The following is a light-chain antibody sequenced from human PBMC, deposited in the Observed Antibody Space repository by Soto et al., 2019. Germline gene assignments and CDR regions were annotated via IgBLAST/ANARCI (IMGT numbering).Light chain of an antibody. V-gene: IGLV2-14*01. J-gene: IGLJ3*02. Sequence: QSVLTQPASVSGSPGQSITISCTGTSSDIGGYNYVSWYQQHPSKAPKLMIYEVSNRPSGVSDRFSGSRSGNTASLTISGLQAEDESDYYCISYTSSSTWVFGGGTKVTVL. CDR3: ISYTSSSTWV. CDR1: SSDIGGYNY. CDR2: EVS.